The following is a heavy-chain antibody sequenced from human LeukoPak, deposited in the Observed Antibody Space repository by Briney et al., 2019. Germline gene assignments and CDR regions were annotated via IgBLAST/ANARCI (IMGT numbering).Heavy chain of an antibody. CDR3: ARDGSGRDFSLDY. J-gene: IGHJ4*02. CDR2: IRHDGSNI. CDR1: GFDIRHYY. V-gene: IGHV3-7*04. D-gene: IGHD3-10*01. Sequence: GGSLRLSCVASGFDIRHYYMSWVRQAPGKGLEWVADIRHDGSNIYNVDSVRGRFTISRDNANNSLFLQMNSLKDEDTAVYYCARDGSGRDFSLDYWGQGTLVTVSS.